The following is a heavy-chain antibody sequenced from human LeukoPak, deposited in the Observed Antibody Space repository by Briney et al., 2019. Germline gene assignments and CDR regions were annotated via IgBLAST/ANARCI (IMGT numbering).Heavy chain of an antibody. CDR3: AREGSYGDWGQGFDY. J-gene: IGHJ4*02. D-gene: IGHD4-17*01. CDR2: IKQDGSEK. V-gene: IGHV3-7*01. Sequence: GGSLRLSCAASGFTFSSYWMSRVRQAPGKGLEWVANIKQDGSEKYYVDSVKGRFTISRDNAKNSLYLQMNSLRAEDTAVYYCAREGSYGDWGQGFDYWGQGTLVTVSS. CDR1: GFTFSSYW.